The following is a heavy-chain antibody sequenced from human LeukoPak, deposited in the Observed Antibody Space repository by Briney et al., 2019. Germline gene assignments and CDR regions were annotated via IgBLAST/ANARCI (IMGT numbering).Heavy chain of an antibody. CDR2: INPNSGGT. J-gene: IGHJ4*02. CDR1: GYTFTGYY. V-gene: IGHV1-2*02. Sequence: GASVEVSCKASGYTFTGYYMHWVRQAPGQGLEWMGWINPNSGGTNYAQKFQGRVTMTRDTSISTAYMELSRLRSDDTAVYYCATIGQWLVFEDFDYWGQGTLVTVFS. D-gene: IGHD6-19*01. CDR3: ATIGQWLVFEDFDY.